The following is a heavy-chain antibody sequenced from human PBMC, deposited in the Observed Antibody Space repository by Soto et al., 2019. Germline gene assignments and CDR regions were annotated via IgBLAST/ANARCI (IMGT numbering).Heavy chain of an antibody. Sequence: ASVKVSCKASGYTCTSYAMHWVRQAPGQRLEWMGWINAGNGNTKYSQKFQGRVTITRDTSASTAYMELSSLRSEDTAVYYCARGIAAAGRYYYYGMDVWGQGTTVTVSS. V-gene: IGHV1-3*01. CDR1: GYTCTSYA. J-gene: IGHJ6*02. CDR2: INAGNGNT. CDR3: ARGIAAAGRYYYYGMDV. D-gene: IGHD6-13*01.